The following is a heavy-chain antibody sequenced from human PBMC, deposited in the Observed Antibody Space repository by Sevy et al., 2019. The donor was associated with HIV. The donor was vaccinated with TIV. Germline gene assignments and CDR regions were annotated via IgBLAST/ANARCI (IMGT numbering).Heavy chain of an antibody. V-gene: IGHV3-66*01. CDR2: IYSGGST. Sequence: GGSLRLSCAASGFTVSSNYMSWVRQAPGKGLEWVSVIYSGGSTYYADSVKGRFTISRDNSKNTLYLQMISLRAEETAVYYCARVNYYDSSGYPYWGQGTLVTVSS. CDR1: GFTVSSNY. D-gene: IGHD3-22*01. CDR3: ARVNYYDSSGYPY. J-gene: IGHJ4*02.